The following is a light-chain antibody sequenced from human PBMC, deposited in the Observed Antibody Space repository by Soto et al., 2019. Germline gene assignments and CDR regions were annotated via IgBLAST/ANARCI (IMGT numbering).Light chain of an antibody. CDR1: QSVSSN. J-gene: IGKJ2*01. CDR2: GAS. Sequence: EVAMTQSPATLSVSPGERTTLSCRASQSVSSNWAWYQHKPGQAPRLLIYGASTRATKIPARFSGSGSGTELTLTISGLHAEDFAVNNCQQYKNWPPYPFGQGTKLHI. CDR3: QQYKNWPPYP. V-gene: IGKV3-15*01.